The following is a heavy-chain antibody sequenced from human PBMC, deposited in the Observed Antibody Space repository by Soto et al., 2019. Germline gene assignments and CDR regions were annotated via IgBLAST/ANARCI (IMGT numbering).Heavy chain of an antibody. CDR1: GYTFTSYG. CDR3: ARTSEDFWSGYLYYYYYYGMDV. V-gene: IGHV1-18*01. D-gene: IGHD3-3*01. CDR2: ISAYNGNT. Sequence: GASVKVSCKASGYTFTSYGISWVRQAPGQGLEWMGWISAYNGNTNYAQKLQGRVTMTTDTSTSTAYMELRSLRSDDTAVYYCARTSEDFWSGYLYYYYYYGMDVWGQGTTVTVSS. J-gene: IGHJ6*02.